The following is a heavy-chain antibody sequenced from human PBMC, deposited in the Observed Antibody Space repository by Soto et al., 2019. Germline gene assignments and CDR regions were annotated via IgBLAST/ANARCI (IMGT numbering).Heavy chain of an antibody. CDR2: IRRKANSYTT. V-gene: IGHV3-72*01. CDR3: AMLGGWSGGSSRMDV. D-gene: IGHD6-19*01. CDR1: GLIFSDYH. J-gene: IGHJ6*02. Sequence: EVQLVESGGGLVQPGGSLRLSCAASGLIFSDYHMDWVRQAPGKGLEWVGRIRRKANSYTTEYAASVKGRFTISRDDSKNSLYLQMNSLKSGDTAVYYCAMLGGWSGGSSRMDVRGQGTTVTVS.